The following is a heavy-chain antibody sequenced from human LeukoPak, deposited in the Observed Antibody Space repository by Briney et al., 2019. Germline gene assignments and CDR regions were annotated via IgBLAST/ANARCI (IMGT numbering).Heavy chain of an antibody. D-gene: IGHD3-3*01. V-gene: IGHV3-21*01. CDR3: ARGTSYDFWSGYTDTPHFDY. Sequence: GGSPRLSCAASGFTFSSYSMNWVRQAPGKGLEWVSSISSSTSYIYYADSVKGRFTISRDNTRNSLYLQMNSLRAEDSAVYYCARGTSYDFWSGYTDTPHFDYWGQGTLVTVSS. CDR2: ISSSTSYI. CDR1: GFTFSSYS. J-gene: IGHJ4*02.